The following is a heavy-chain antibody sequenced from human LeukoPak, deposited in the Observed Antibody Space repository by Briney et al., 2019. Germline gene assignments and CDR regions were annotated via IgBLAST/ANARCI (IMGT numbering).Heavy chain of an antibody. J-gene: IGHJ4*02. CDR2: ISYGGSNK. CDR1: GFTFSSYG. CDR3: ANIHYGQYYFDY. V-gene: IGHV3-30*18. Sequence: GGSLRLSCAASGFTFSSYGMHWVRQAPGKGLEWVAVISYGGSNKYYADSVKGRFTISRDNSKNTLYLQMNSLRAEDTAVYYCANIHYGQYYFDYWGQGTLVTVSS. D-gene: IGHD3-10*01.